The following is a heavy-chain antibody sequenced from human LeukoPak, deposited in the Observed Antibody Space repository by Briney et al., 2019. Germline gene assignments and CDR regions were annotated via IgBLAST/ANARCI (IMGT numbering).Heavy chain of an antibody. D-gene: IGHD3-3*01. V-gene: IGHV4-59*08. CDR1: GGSISSYY. J-gene: IGHJ4*02. CDR3: ARHRTIFGVVIF. CDR2: IYYSGST. Sequence: PSETLSLTRTVSGGSISSYYWSWIRQPPGKGLEWIGYIYYSGSTNYNPSLKSRVTISVDTSKNQFSLKLSSVTAADTAVYYCARHRTIFGVVIFGGQGTLVTVSS.